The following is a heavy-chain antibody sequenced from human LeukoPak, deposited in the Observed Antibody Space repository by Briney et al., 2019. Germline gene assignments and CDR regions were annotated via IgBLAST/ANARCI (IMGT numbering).Heavy chain of an antibody. CDR2: IYHSGST. CDR1: GGSISSSSYY. CDR3: ARLSVSLNAFDM. Sequence: PSETLSLTCTVSGGSISSSSYYWGWIRQTPGKGLEWIGSIYHSGSTFYSPSLKSRVTISVDTSNNQFSLKLNSVTAADTAVYYCARLSVSLNAFDMWGQGTMVTVSS. J-gene: IGHJ3*02. V-gene: IGHV4-39*01.